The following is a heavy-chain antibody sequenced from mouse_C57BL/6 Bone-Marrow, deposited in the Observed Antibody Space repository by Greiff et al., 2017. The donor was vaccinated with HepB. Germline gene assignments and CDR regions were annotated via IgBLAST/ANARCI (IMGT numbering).Heavy chain of an antibody. CDR1: GYTFTSYW. CDR2: IHPNSGST. J-gene: IGHJ2*01. Sequence: QVQLKQPGAELVKPGASVKLSCKASGYTFTSYWMHWVKQRPGQGLEWIGMIHPNSGSTNYNEKFKSKATLTVDKSSSTAYMQLSSLTSEDSAVYYCARAATFITTVVGDFDYWGQGTTLTVSS. CDR3: ARAATFITTVVGDFDY. V-gene: IGHV1-64*01. D-gene: IGHD1-1*01.